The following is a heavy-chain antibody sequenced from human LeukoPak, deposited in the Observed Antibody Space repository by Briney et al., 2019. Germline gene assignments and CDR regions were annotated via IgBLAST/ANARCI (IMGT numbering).Heavy chain of an antibody. CDR1: GGSISSYY. CDR2: INHSGST. V-gene: IGHV4-34*01. Sequence: SETLSLTCTVSGGSISSYYWSWIRQPPGKGLEWIGEINHSGSTNYNPSLKSRVTISVDTSKNQFSLKLSSVTAADTAVYYCARANTAKAHDYWGQGTLVTVSS. CDR3: ARANTAKAHDY. J-gene: IGHJ4*02. D-gene: IGHD5-18*01.